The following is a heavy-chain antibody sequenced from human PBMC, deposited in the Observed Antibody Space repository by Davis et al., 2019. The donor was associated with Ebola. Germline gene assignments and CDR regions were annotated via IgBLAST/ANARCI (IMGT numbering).Heavy chain of an antibody. CDR1: GFTFSGSA. CDR3: ARDRAAAGYFDL. D-gene: IGHD6-13*01. Sequence: GESLKISCAASGFTFSGSAMHWVRQASGKGLEWVGRIRSKANSYATAYAASVKGRFTISRDDSKNTAYLQMNSLKTEDTAVYYCARDRAAAGYFDLWGRGTLVTVSS. J-gene: IGHJ2*01. CDR2: IRSKANSYAT. V-gene: IGHV3-73*01.